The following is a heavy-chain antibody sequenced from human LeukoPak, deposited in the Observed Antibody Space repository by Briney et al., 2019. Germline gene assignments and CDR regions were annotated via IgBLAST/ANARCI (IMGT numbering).Heavy chain of an antibody. J-gene: IGHJ4*02. CDR1: GFTFSSYA. CDR2: ISYDGSNK. D-gene: IGHD3-3*01. V-gene: IGHV3-30-3*02. CDR3: AKSREKGYDFWSGYYSLDY. Sequence: PGGSLRLSCAASGFTFSSYAMHWVRQAPGKGLEWVAVISYDGSNKYYADSVKGRFTISRDNSKNTLYLQMNSLRAEDTAVYYCAKSREKGYDFWSGYYSLDYWGQGTLVTVSS.